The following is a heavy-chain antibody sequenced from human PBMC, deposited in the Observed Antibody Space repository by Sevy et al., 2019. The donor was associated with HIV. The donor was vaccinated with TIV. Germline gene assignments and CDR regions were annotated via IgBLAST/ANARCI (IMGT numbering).Heavy chain of an antibody. J-gene: IGHJ6*02. V-gene: IGHV4-59*01. CDR2: IYYSGMT. Sequence: SETLSLTCTVSGVSISGYYWSWIRQSPGKGLEWIGYIYYSGMTNYNPSLKSRVTISDDTSKNKFSLKLNSVTAADTAVYYCARAAAEYYYGMDVWGQGTKVTVSS. CDR1: GVSISGYY. CDR3: ARAAAEYYYGMDV. D-gene: IGHD6-25*01.